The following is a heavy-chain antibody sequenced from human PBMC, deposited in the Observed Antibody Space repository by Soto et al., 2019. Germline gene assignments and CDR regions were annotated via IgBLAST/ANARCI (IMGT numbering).Heavy chain of an antibody. Sequence: QVQLVESGGGVVQPGRSLRLSCAASGFTFSTYGMHWVRQAPGKGPEWVAVIWYDGSNKRSADSLKGRFTISRDNSKNTLYLQMNSLTAEDTALYYCARDSRRLRLGETFDFWGQGTLVIVSS. CDR2: IWYDGSNK. V-gene: IGHV3-33*01. CDR3: ARDSRRLRLGETFDF. J-gene: IGHJ4*02. D-gene: IGHD3-16*01. CDR1: GFTFSTYG.